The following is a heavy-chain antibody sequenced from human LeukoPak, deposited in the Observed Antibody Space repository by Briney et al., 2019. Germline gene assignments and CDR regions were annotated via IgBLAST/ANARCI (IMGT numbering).Heavy chain of an antibody. J-gene: IGHJ4*02. CDR2: IDPNSGGS. CDR3: ARAPRGFCSGGSCFDF. CDR1: GYTFTGYY. D-gene: IGHD2-15*01. Sequence: ASVTVSCKTSGYTFTGYYIHWVRQAPGQGLEWMGWIDPNSGGSNSAQKFQGRVTMTRDTSISTAYMELSRLGSDDTAVYYCARAPRGFCSGGSCFDFWGQGTLVTVSS. V-gene: IGHV1-2*02.